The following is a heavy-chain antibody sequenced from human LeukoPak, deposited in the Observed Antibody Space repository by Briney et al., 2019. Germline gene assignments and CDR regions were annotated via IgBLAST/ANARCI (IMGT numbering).Heavy chain of an antibody. V-gene: IGHV3-48*01. CDR2: ISRTSDTV. CDR3: ARDYGYAFDT. J-gene: IGHJ3*02. D-gene: IGHD3-16*01. Sequence: GGSLRLSCAACGFTFSGYTLNWVRQAPGKGLEWVSYISRTSDTVSYADSVKGRFTISRDNAKNSLYLQMSSLRAEDTAVYYCARDYGYAFDTWGQGTMVTVSS. CDR1: GFTFSGYT.